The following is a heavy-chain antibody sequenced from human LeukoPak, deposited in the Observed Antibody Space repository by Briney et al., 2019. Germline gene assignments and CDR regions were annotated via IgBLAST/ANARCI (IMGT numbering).Heavy chain of an antibody. D-gene: IGHD1-1*01. J-gene: IGHJ4*02. V-gene: IGHV3-74*01. CDR2: LHIDGGT. CDR1: GFTFSHSY. Sequence: GGSLRLSCAASGFTFSHSYMHWVRQAPGKGLVWVSRLHIDGGTGYADSVKGRFTISRDNAKNTVELEMNDLRAEDTALYYCARDMNYNLDFWGQGTLVTVSS. CDR3: ARDMNYNLDF.